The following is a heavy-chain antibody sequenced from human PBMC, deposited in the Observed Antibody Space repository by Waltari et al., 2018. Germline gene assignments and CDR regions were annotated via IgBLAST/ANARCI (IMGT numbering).Heavy chain of an antibody. D-gene: IGHD6-19*01. J-gene: IGHJ4*02. CDR3: ARWQQWPVRAFDY. CDR1: GFIVSSTY. Sequence: EVQLVESGGGLIQPGGSLRLSCAASGFIVSSTYMSWVRQAPGRGLWWVSLSCSGGSTYYADSVKGRVTISRDNSKNTLYLQMDSLSVEDTAVYYCARWQQWPVRAFDYWGQGTLVTVSS. V-gene: IGHV3-53*01. CDR2: SCSGGST.